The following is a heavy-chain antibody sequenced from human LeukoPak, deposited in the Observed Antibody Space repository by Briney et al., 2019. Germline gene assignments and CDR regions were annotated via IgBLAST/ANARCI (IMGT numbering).Heavy chain of an antibody. J-gene: IGHJ4*02. D-gene: IGHD3-16*02. CDR1: VINFTIAC. Sequence: GGSLRLSCAASVINFTIACMLWVRQVRCKGLEWVAVISSDGRNIYYADSVKGRFIISRDTSRNILFLQMNGLRADDTAIYYCAKDKGNRYFDYWGQGTLVTISS. V-gene: IGHV3-30*18. CDR3: AKDKGNRYFDY. CDR2: ISSDGRNI.